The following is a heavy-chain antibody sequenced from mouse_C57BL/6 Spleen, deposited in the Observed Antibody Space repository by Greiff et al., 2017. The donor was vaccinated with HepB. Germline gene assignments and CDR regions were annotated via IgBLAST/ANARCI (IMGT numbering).Heavy chain of an antibody. D-gene: IGHD2-14*01. CDR2: IYPGDGDT. V-gene: IGHV1-82*01. Sequence: VKLMESGPELVKPGASVKISCKASGYAFSSSWMNWVKQRPGKGLEWIGRIYPGDGDTNYNGKFKGKATLTADKSSSTAYMQLSSLTSEDSAVYFCAKNYRAMDYWGQGTSVTVSS. CDR1: GYAFSSSW. J-gene: IGHJ4*01. CDR3: AKNYRAMDY.